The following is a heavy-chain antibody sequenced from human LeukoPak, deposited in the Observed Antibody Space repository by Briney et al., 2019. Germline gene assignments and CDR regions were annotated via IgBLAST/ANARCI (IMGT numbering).Heavy chain of an antibody. CDR3: ARDTRSTISRDFDY. J-gene: IGHJ4*02. CDR2: ISSSSSYI. V-gene: IGHV3-21*01. D-gene: IGHD5-24*01. Sequence: GGSLKLSCAASGFTFSSYRMNWVRQAPGKGLEWVSSISSSSSYIYYTDSVKGRFTISRDNAKNSLYLQLNSLRAEDTAVYYCARDTRSTISRDFDYWGQGTLVTVSS. CDR1: GFTFSSYR.